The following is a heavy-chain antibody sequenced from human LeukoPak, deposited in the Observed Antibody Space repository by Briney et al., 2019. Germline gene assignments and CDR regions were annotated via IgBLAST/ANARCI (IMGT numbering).Heavy chain of an antibody. CDR2: IYYSGST. Sequence: SETLSLTCTVSGCTISSYYWSWIRQPPGKGLEWIGYIYYSGSTNYNPILKSRVAISVDTFQNQFSVNVSSVNAADTGVEYCAREGEDCSGGSCYSAEYFQHWGQGTLVTVSS. J-gene: IGHJ1*01. D-gene: IGHD2-15*01. V-gene: IGHV4-59*01. CDR3: AREGEDCSGGSCYSAEYFQH. CDR1: GCTISSYY.